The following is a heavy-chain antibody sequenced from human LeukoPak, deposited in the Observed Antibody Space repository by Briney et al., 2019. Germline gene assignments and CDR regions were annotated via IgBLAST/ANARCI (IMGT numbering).Heavy chain of an antibody. V-gene: IGHV4-39*07. J-gene: IGHJ4*02. CDR1: GGSLSSSSYY. CDR2: IYYSGST. D-gene: IGHD3-9*01. CDR3: ARERRPYDILAGYFDY. Sequence: PSETLSLTCTVSGGSLSSSSYYWGWIRQPPGKGLEWIGSIYYSGSTYYNPSLKSRVTIPVDTSKNQFSLRLSSVTAADTAVYYCARERRPYDILAGYFDYWGQGTLVTVSS.